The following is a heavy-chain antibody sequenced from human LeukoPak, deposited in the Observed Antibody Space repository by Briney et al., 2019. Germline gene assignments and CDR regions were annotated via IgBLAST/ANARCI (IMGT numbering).Heavy chain of an antibody. V-gene: IGHV5-51*01. CDR2: IYPGDSDT. CDR3: AISSGREYYDILTGPTDDAFDI. J-gene: IGHJ3*02. Sequence: GESLKISCKGSGYSFTSYWIGWVRQMPGKGLEWMGIIYPGDSDTRYSPSFQGQVTISADKSISTAYLQWSSLKASDTAMYYCAISSGREYYDILTGPTDDAFDIWGQGTMVTVSS. CDR1: GYSFTSYW. D-gene: IGHD3-9*01.